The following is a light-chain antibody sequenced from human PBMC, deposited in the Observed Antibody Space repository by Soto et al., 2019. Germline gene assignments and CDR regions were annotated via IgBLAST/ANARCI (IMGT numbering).Light chain of an antibody. V-gene: IGKV1-5*01. CDR1: QSISTW. CDR3: QQYNSYSWT. Sequence: DIQMTQSPSTLSASVGDRVTITCRASQSISTWLAWYQQKPGKDPKVLIYDASRLESGVPSRFSGSGSGTDFTLTISSLQPADFATYHCQQYNSYSWTFGQGTKVDIK. J-gene: IGKJ1*01. CDR2: DAS.